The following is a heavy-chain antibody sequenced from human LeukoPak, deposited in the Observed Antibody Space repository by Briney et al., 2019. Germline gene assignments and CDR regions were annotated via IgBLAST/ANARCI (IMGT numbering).Heavy chain of an antibody. D-gene: IGHD6-13*01. Sequence: SETLSLTCTVSGGSISSYYWSWIRQPPGKGLEWIGYIYYSGSTNYNPSLKSRVTISVDTSENQFSLKLSSVTAADTAVYYCARRDAAAAAFDIWGQGTMVTVSS. CDR2: IYYSGST. V-gene: IGHV4-59*08. CDR3: ARRDAAAAAFDI. CDR1: GGSISSYY. J-gene: IGHJ3*02.